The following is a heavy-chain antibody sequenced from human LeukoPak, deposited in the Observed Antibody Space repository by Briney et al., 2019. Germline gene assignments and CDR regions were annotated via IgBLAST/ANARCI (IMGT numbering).Heavy chain of an antibody. Sequence: GASVKVSCKASGYTFTSYDINWVRQATGQGLEWMGWMNPNSGNTGYAQKFQGRVTMTRNTSISTAYMELSSLRSEDTAVYYCASSKSRAVATILGTAHYYYYGMDAWGQGTTVTVSS. CDR1: GYTFTSYD. CDR2: MNPNSGNT. V-gene: IGHV1-8*01. J-gene: IGHJ6*02. D-gene: IGHD5-12*01. CDR3: ASSKSRAVATILGTAHYYYYGMDA.